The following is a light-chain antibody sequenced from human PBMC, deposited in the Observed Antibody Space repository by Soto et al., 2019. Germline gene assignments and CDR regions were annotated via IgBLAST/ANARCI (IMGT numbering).Light chain of an antibody. J-gene: IGKJ4*01. CDR3: QQRNDWGS. CDR1: QSVGAQ. V-gene: IGKV3-11*01. Sequence: EVVLTQYPATLSLSPGERATLSCRASQSVGAQFAWYQQKPGQSPRLLIYGASNRASGISARFSGSGSGTDFTLTSTSLEPEVSAVYYCQQRNDWGSFGGGTRVEIK. CDR2: GAS.